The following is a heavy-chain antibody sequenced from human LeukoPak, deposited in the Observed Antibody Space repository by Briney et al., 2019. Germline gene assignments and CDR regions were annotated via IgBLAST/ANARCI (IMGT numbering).Heavy chain of an antibody. D-gene: IGHD1-26*01. CDR3: AKAPRPWVGGATGSRYYFHY. CDR2: ISYDGSDK. CDR1: GFTFSSYG. Sequence: GGSLRLSCAASGFTFSSYGMHWVRQAPGKGLEWVAVISYDGSDKYFADSVKGRFTISRDNSKNKLYLQMNSLRAEDTAVYYCAKAPRPWVGGATGSRYYFHYWGQGTLVTVSS. V-gene: IGHV3-30*18. J-gene: IGHJ4*02.